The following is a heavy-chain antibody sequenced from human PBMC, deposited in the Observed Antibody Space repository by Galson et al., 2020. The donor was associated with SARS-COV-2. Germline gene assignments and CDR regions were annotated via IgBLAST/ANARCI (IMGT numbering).Heavy chain of an antibody. CDR2: IRQDGSRN. D-gene: IGHD4-4*01. J-gene: IGHJ4*02. CDR3: ARDDSKVTTGFDY. Sequence: GGSLSLSCAASGFTFTDYWMSWVRQPPGGGLEWVAEIRQDGSRNYYVDSVKGRFTISRDNAKNSLYLQMDSLRVEDTAVYYCARDDSKVTTGFDYWGQGSLVTVAP. CDR1: GFTFTDYW. V-gene: IGHV3-7*01.